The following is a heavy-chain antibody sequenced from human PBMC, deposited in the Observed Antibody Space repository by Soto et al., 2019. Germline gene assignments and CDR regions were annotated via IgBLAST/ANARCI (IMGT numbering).Heavy chain of an antibody. CDR2: IKQDGSEK. J-gene: IGHJ6*02. Sequence: HPGGSLRLSCAASGFTFSSYWMSWVRQAPGKGLEWVANIKQDGSEKYYVDSVKGRFTISRDNAKNSLYLQMNSLRAEDTAVYYCARDSGVEYYYYGMDVWGQGTTVTVSS. CDR1: GFTFSSYW. D-gene: IGHD3-10*01. CDR3: ARDSGVEYYYYGMDV. V-gene: IGHV3-7*01.